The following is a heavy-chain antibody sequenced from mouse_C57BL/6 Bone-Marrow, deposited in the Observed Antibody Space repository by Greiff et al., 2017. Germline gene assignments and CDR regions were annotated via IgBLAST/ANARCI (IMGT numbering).Heavy chain of an antibody. CDR3: ARRTAQATSFAY. V-gene: IGHV5-12*01. CDR2: ISNGGGST. CDR1: GFTFSDYY. D-gene: IGHD3-2*02. J-gene: IGHJ3*01. Sequence: EVKLEESGGGLVQPGGSLKLSCAASGFTFSDYYMYWVRQTPEKRLELVAYISNGGGSTYYPDTVKGRFTISRDNAKNTLYLQMSRLKSEDTAMYYCARRTAQATSFAYWGQGTLVTVSA.